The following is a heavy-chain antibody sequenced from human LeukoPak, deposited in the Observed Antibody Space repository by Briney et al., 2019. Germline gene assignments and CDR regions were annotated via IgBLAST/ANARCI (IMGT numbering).Heavy chain of an antibody. D-gene: IGHD6-19*01. V-gene: IGHV4-34*01. CDR2: INHSGST. CDR3: ARAPSYSSGWYGARGTSRYFDY. Sequence: PSETLSLTCAVYGGSFSGYYWSWIRQPPGKGLEWIGEINHSGSTNYNPSLKSRVTISVDTSKNQFSLKLSSVTAADTAVYYCARAPSYSSGWYGARGTSRYFDYWGQGTLVTVSS. CDR1: GGSFSGYY. J-gene: IGHJ4*02.